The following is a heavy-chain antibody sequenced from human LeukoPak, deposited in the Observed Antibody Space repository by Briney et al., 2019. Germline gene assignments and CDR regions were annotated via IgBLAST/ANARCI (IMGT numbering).Heavy chain of an antibody. J-gene: IGHJ4*02. Sequence: SVKVSCKASGGTFSSYAISWVRQAPGQGLEWMGRIIPIFGTANYAQKFQGRVTITTDESTSTACMELSSLRSEDTAGYYCARDRPDSYSSGWYYFDYWGQGTLVTVSS. V-gene: IGHV1-69*05. CDR1: GGTFSSYA. CDR2: IIPIFGTA. D-gene: IGHD6-19*01. CDR3: ARDRPDSYSSGWYYFDY.